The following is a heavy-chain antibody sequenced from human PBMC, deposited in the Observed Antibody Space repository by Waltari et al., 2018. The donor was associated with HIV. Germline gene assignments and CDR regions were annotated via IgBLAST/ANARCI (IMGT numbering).Heavy chain of an antibody. CDR2: IHKDGTI. CDR1: GFAVSNNY. Sequence: EVQLVDTGGGLVQPGGSPRLTCAISGFAVSNNYISWVRQAPVKGLEWVSVIHKDGTIYYADSVKGRFTISRDNSKNTVYLQMNNMRAEDTAIYYCARGVSTLNYWGQGTLVTVSS. CDR3: ARGVSTLNY. V-gene: IGHV3-53*02. J-gene: IGHJ4*02.